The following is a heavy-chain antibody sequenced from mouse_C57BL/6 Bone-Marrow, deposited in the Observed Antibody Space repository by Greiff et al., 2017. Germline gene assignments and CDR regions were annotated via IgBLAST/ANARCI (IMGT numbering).Heavy chain of an antibody. CDR2: IHPNSGSP. J-gene: IGHJ2*01. V-gene: IGHV1-64*01. D-gene: IGHD2-1*01. CDR1: GYTFTSYW. Sequence: QVQLQQPGAELVKPGASVKLSCKASGYTFTSYWMHWVKQRPGQGLKWIGMIHPNSGSPNYNEKFKSKATLTVDKSSSTAYMQLSSLTSEDSAVYSGARAYYGNYDYFDDWGQGTTLTGSS. CDR3: ARAYYGNYDYFDD.